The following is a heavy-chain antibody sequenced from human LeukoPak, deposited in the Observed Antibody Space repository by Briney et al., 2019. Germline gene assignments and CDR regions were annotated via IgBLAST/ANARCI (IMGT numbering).Heavy chain of an antibody. D-gene: IGHD3-10*01. CDR3: ARGRFYGSGSYYIIGDFDY. V-gene: IGHV4-34*01. J-gene: IGHJ4*02. CDR2: TNHSGST. Sequence: SETLSLTCAVYGGSFSGYYWSWIRQPPGKGLEWIGETNHSGSTNYNPSLKSRVTISVDTSKNQFSLKLSSVTAADTAVYYCARGRFYGSGSYYIIGDFDYWGQGTLVTVSS. CDR1: GGSFSGYY.